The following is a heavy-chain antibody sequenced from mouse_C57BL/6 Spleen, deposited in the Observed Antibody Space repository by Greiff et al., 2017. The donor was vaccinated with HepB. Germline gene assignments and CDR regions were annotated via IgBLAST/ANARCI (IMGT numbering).Heavy chain of an antibody. CDR3: ARREYDAGGY. CDR2: INPGSGGT. V-gene: IGHV1-54*01. CDR1: GYAFTNYL. J-gene: IGHJ2*01. Sequence: QVQLQQSGAELVRPGTSVKVSCKASGYAFTNYLIEWVRQRPGQGLEWIGVINPGSGGTNYNEKFKGKATLHADESSSTAYMQLSSLTSGDSAVYFCARREYDAGGYWGQGTTLTVSS. D-gene: IGHD2-4*01.